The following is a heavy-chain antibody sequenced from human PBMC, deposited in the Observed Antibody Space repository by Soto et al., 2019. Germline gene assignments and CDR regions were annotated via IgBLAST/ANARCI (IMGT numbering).Heavy chain of an antibody. V-gene: IGHV3-23*01. J-gene: IGHJ3*02. CDR2: IRGSDEST. CDR1: GFPFNNYA. CDR3: AKSRSVEDGFDI. Sequence: EAQLLEFGGGLEQPGGSLRLSCAASGFPFNNYAIGWVRQPPGKGLEGVSAIRGSDESTYYPQSVKGRFTISRDNSKNTLNLQMNSLRAEDTAVYYCAKSRSVEDGFDIWGQGTMVTVSS.